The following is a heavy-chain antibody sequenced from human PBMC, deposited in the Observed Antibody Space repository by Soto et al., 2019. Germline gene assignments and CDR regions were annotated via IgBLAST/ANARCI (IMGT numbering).Heavy chain of an antibody. J-gene: IGHJ6*02. CDR2: VTYEGSNK. Sequence: LRLSSPDSGIIFADYGMHWVRQAPGKGLEWVALVTYEGSNKYYADAVKGRFTISRDNAKNMVSLQMDSLRAEDTAVYYCAKARGANNWANYYGLDVWGQGTTVTVSS. CDR1: GIIFADYG. CDR3: AKARGANNWANYYGLDV. D-gene: IGHD1-1*01. V-gene: IGHV3-30*18.